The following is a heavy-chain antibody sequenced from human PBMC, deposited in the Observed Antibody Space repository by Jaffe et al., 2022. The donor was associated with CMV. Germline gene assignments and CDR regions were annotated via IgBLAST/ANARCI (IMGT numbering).Heavy chain of an antibody. J-gene: IGHJ3*02. CDR2: IYYSGST. V-gene: IGHV4-59*01. D-gene: IGHD3-9*01. CDR3: ARSHYDILMSQRAFDI. Sequence: QVQLQESGPGLVKPSETLSLTCTVSGGSISSYYWSWIRQPPGKGLEWIGYIYYSGSTNYNPSLKSRVTISVDTSKNQFSLKLSSVTAADTAVYYCARSHYDILMSQRAFDIWGQGTMVTVSS. CDR1: GGSISSYY.